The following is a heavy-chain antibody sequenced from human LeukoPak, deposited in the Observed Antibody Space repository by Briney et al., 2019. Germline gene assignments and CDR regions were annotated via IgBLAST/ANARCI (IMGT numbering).Heavy chain of an antibody. D-gene: IGHD3-3*01. CDR1: GGSISSSSSY. CDR3: ARGAFGVLLSAFDI. CDR2: IYYSGRT. Sequence: SETLSLTCTISGGSISSSSSYWGWIRQPPGKGLECIGSIYYSGRTYYNPSLKSRVTISLDTSKNQFSLKLSSVTAADTAVYWCARGAFGVLLSAFDIWGQGTMVTVSS. J-gene: IGHJ3*02. V-gene: IGHV4-39*07.